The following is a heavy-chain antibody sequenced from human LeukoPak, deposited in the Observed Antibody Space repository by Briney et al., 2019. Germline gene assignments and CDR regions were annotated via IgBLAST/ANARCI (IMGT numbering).Heavy chain of an antibody. CDR2: IYYSGSN. D-gene: IGHD2-2*01. J-gene: IGHJ6*02. CDR1: GGSISSGDYY. V-gene: IGHV4-30-4*01. Sequence: SQTLSLTCTVSGGSISSGDYYWSWIRQPPGKGLDWIGNIYYSGSNYYHPSLKRRVTISVKTSKNQFSLKLSSGTAADTAVYCCARVGRYCSSTSCYYYYGMDGWGQGTTVTVS. CDR3: ARVGRYCSSTSCYYYYGMDG.